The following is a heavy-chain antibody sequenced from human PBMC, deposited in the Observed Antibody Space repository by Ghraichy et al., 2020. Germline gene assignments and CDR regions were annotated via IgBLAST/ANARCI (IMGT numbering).Heavy chain of an antibody. D-gene: IGHD2-15*01. Sequence: GGSLRLSCAASGFTFSSYTMSWVRQNPGAGLEWVSSISSSSTYMYYADSMKGRFTISRDDAKNSLYLQMNSLRAEDTAVYYCARVYPYSTFDVFDFWGQGTMVTVSS. CDR1: GFTFSSYT. V-gene: IGHV3-21*06. J-gene: IGHJ3*01. CDR2: ISSSSTYM. CDR3: ARVYPYSTFDVFDF.